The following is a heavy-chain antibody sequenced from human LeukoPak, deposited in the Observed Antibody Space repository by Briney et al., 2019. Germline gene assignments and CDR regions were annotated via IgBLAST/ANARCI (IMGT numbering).Heavy chain of an antibody. Sequence: GGCLRLSCAASGCSVSSCGRHWVRQAPGKGREGGAGISDDGSNKYYADSVKGRFTISRDNSKNTLYLQMNSLRAEDTAVYYCARDYYDSSGYYQVSYWGQGTLVTVSS. CDR2: ISDDGSNK. D-gene: IGHD3-22*01. V-gene: IGHV3-30*03. J-gene: IGHJ4*02. CDR1: GCSVSSCG. CDR3: ARDYYDSSGYYQVSY.